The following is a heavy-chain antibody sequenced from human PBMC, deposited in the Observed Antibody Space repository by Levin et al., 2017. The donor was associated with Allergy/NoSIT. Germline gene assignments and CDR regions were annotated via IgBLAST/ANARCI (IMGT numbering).Heavy chain of an antibody. J-gene: IGHJ3*02. V-gene: IGHV3-15*01. CDR2: IKSKTDGGTT. D-gene: IGHD4-17*01. Sequence: GGSLRLSCAASGFTFSNAWMSWVRQAPGKGLEWVGRIKSKTDGGTTDYAAPVKGRFTISRDDSKNTLYLQMNSLKTEDTAVYYCTTDIYDYGDYVVHDAFDIWGQGTMVTVSS. CDR3: TTDIYDYGDYVVHDAFDI. CDR1: GFTFSNAW.